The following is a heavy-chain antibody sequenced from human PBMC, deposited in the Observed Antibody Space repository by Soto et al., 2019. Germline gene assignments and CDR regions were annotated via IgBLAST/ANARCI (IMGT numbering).Heavy chain of an antibody. CDR3: AKDISGYGEYQLLYEDYYGMDV. CDR1: GFTFSSYG. CDR2: ISYDGSNK. V-gene: IGHV3-30*18. D-gene: IGHD2-2*02. J-gene: IGHJ6*02. Sequence: QVQLVESGGGVVQPGRSLRLSCAASGFTFSSYGMHWVRQAPGKGLEWVAVISYDGSNKYYADSVKGRFTISRDNSKNTLYLQMNSLRAEDTAVYYCAKDISGYGEYQLLYEDYYGMDVWGQGTTVTVSS.